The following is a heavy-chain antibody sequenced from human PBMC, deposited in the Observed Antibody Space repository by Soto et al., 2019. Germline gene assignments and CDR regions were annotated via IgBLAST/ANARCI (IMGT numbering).Heavy chain of an antibody. V-gene: IGHV3-23*01. CDR2: ISGSGGST. Sequence: EVQLLESGGGLVQPGGSLRLSCAASGFTFSSYAMSWVRQAPGKGLEWVSAISGSGGSTYYADSVKGRFTISRDNSKNTLYMQLNSLWAEDRAVYYCALTSIIVGVPAALDYWGQGTLVTVSS. CDR1: GFTFSSYA. J-gene: IGHJ4*02. D-gene: IGHD2-2*01. CDR3: ALTSIIVGVPAALDY.